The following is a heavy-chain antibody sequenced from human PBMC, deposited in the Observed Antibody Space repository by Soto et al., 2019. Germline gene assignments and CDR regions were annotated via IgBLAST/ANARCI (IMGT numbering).Heavy chain of an antibody. V-gene: IGHV1-2*04. CDR3: ARESFELYGSGSYYNWFDP. D-gene: IGHD3-10*01. J-gene: IGHJ5*02. Sequence: ASGYTFTGYYMHWVRQAPGQGLEWMGWINPNSGGTNYAQKFQGWVTMTRDTSISTAYMELSRLRSDDTAVYYCARESFELYGSGSYYNWFDPXGQGTMVTVP. CDR2: INPNSGGT. CDR1: GYTFTGYY.